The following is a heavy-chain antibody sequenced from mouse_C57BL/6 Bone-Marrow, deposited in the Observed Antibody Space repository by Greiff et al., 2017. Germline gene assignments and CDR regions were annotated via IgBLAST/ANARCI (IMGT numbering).Heavy chain of an antibody. V-gene: IGHV1-69*01. D-gene: IGHD1-1*01. Sequence: QVQLQQPGAELVMPGASVKLSCKASGYTFTSYWMHWVKQRPGQGLEWIGEIDPSDSYTNYNQKFKGKSTLTVDKSSSTAYMQLSSLTSEDSAVYYCARGVYYGSSYCFDYWGQGTTLTVSA. J-gene: IGHJ2*01. CDR2: IDPSDSYT. CDR3: ARGVYYGSSYCFDY. CDR1: GYTFTSYW.